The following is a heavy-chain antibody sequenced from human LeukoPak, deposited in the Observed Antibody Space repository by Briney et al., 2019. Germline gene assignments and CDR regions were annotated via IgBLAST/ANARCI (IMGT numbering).Heavy chain of an antibody. CDR3: AAYQVGYYDSSGYYYTGEGFDY. CDR1: GFTFSSYG. CDR2: IRYDGSNK. Sequence: PGGSLRLSCAASGFTFSSYGMHWVRQAPGKGLEWVAFIRYDGSNKYYADSVKGRFTISRDNSKNTLYLQMNSLRAEDTAVYYCAAYQVGYYDSSGYYYTGEGFDYWGQGTLVTVSS. J-gene: IGHJ4*02. V-gene: IGHV3-30*02. D-gene: IGHD3-22*01.